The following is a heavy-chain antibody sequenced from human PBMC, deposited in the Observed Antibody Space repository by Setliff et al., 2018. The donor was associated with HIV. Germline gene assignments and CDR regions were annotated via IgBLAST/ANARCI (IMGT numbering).Heavy chain of an antibody. CDR3: ARYKWNNWIFGWFDP. D-gene: IGHD1-20*01. CDR1: GFTFSSYG. J-gene: IGHJ5*02. CDR2: IWYDGSNK. V-gene: IGHV3-33*01. Sequence: PGGSLRLSCTASGFTFSSYGMHWVRQAPGKGLEWVAVIWYDGSNKYYADSVKGRFTISRDNADNSLYLQMNSLRAEDTAVYYCARYKWNNWIFGWFDPWGQGTQVTVSS.